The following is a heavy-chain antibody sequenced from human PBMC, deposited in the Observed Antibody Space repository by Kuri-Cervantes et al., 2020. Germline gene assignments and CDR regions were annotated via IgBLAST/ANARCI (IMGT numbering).Heavy chain of an antibody. CDR2: INHRGSI. Sequence: SETLSLTCAVYGGSFSGYYWSWIRQPPGKGLEWIGEINHRGSINYNPSLKSRVTISVDTSKNQFSLKLNSVTAADTAVYYCAAAMRRPQKNWFDPWGQGTLVTVSS. V-gene: IGHV4-34*01. J-gene: IGHJ5*02. CDR3: AAAMRRPQKNWFDP. CDR1: GGSFSGYY. D-gene: IGHD2-2*01.